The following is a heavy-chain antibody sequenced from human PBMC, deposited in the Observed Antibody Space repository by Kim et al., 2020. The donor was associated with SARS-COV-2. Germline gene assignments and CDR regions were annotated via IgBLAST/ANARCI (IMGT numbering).Heavy chain of an antibody. V-gene: IGHV5-10-1*01. CDR3: ARHLGDILTGYYPLDY. J-gene: IGHJ4*02. Sequence: GESLKISCKGSGYSFTSYWISWVRQMPGKGLEWMGRIDPSDSYTNYSPSFQGHVTISADKSISTAYLQWSSLKASDTAMYYCARHLGDILTGYYPLDYWGQGTLVTVSS. CDR2: IDPSDSYT. CDR1: GYSFTSYW. D-gene: IGHD3-9*01.